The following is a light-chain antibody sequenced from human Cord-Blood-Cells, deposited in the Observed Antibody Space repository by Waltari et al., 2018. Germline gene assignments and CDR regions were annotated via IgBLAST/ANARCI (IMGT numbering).Light chain of an antibody. J-gene: IGKJ1*01. Sequence: VLTQPHSASGSPGQSVTISCRSSQSLLHSNGYNYLDWYLQKPGQSPQLLIYLGSNRASGVPDRFSGSGSGTDFTLKISRVEAEDVGVYYCMQALQTPRTFGQGTKVEIK. CDR2: LGS. V-gene: IGKV2-28*01. CDR1: QSLLHSNGYNY. CDR3: MQALQTPRT.